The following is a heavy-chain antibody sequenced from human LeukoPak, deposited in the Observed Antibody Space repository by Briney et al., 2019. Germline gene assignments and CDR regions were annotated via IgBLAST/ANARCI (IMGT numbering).Heavy chain of an antibody. V-gene: IGHV4-39*01. Sequence: PSETLSLTCTVSGGSISSSSYYWGWIRQPPGKGLEWIGSIYYSGSTYYNPSLKSRVTISVDTSKNQFSLKLSSVTAADTAVYYCASSGPSVQWFGDPKALDPWGQGTLVTVSS. CDR2: IYYSGST. CDR3: ASSGPSVQWFGDPKALDP. D-gene: IGHD3-10*01. J-gene: IGHJ5*02. CDR1: GGSISSSSYY.